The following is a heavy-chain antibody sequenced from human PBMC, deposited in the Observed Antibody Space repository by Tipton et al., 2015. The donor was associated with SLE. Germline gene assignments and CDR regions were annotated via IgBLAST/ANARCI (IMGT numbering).Heavy chain of an antibody. Sequence: TLSLTCTVSGASITKDYWSWIRQTPGKGLEWIGHIYDVELTTYNASFKSRVTMSVDMSKNQFSLRLTSVTAADTGVYYCAKFSPHSMPVWGQGALVTVSS. CDR2: IYDVELT. J-gene: IGHJ4*02. V-gene: IGHV4-59*08. CDR1: GASITKDY. CDR3: AKFSPHSMPV. D-gene: IGHD2/OR15-2a*01.